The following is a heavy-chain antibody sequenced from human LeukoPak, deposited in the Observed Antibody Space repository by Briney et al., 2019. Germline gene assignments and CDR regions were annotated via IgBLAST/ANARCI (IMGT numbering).Heavy chain of an antibody. V-gene: IGHV4-59*01. CDR3: AKDDAWLRFGE. CDR2: IYYSGST. Sequence: SETLSLTCTVSGGSISSYYWSWIRQPPGKGLEWIGYIYYSGSTNYNPSLKSRVTISVDTPKNQFSLKLSSVTAADTAVYYCAKDDAWLRFGEWSQGTLVTVSA. J-gene: IGHJ4*02. D-gene: IGHD3-10*01. CDR1: GGSISSYY.